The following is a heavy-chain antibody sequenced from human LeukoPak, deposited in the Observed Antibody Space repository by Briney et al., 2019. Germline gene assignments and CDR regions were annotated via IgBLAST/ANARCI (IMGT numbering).Heavy chain of an antibody. CDR3: ARAHDILTGYMATNWFDP. J-gene: IGHJ5*02. CDR2: IWYDGSNK. CDR1: GFTFSSYG. D-gene: IGHD3-9*01. V-gene: IGHV3-33*01. Sequence: PGGSLRLSCAASGFTFSSYGMHWVRQAPGKGLEWVAVIWYDGSNKYYADSVKGRFTISRDNSKNTLYLQMNSLRAEDTAVYYCARAHDILTGYMATNWFDPWGQGTLVTVSS.